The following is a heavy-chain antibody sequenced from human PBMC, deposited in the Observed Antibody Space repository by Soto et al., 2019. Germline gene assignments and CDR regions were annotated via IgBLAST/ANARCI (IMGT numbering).Heavy chain of an antibody. V-gene: IGHV3-53*01. D-gene: IGHD3-3*01. CDR2: IYSGGST. J-gene: IGHJ6*02. Sequence: PGGSLRLSCAASGFTVSSNYMSWVRQAPGKGLEWVSVIYSGGSTYYADSVKGRFTISRDNSKNTLYLQMNSLRAEDTAVYYCARDSGPPGYYDFWSGYESRNQYYYGMDVWGQGTTVTVSS. CDR1: GFTVSSNY. CDR3: ARDSGPPGYYDFWSGYESRNQYYYGMDV.